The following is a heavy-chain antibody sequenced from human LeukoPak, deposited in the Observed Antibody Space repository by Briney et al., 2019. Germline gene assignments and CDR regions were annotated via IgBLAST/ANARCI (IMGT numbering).Heavy chain of an antibody. CDR1: GFTFSGYE. CDR3: AKGIFYGDYGAFDY. CDR2: ISTSGSTT. J-gene: IGHJ4*02. Sequence: GGSLRLSCAASGFTFSGYEMNWVRQAPGEGLEWVSYISTSGSTTYYADSVKGRFTISRDNSKNTLYLQMNSLRADDTAVYYCAKGIFYGDYGAFDYWGQGTLVTVSS. D-gene: IGHD4-17*01. V-gene: IGHV3-48*03.